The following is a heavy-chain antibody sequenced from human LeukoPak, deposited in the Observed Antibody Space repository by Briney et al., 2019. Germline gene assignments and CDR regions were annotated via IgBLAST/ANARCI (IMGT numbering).Heavy chain of an antibody. D-gene: IGHD6-19*01. CDR2: ISGSGGST. Sequence: PGGSLSLSCAASGFTFSSYAMSGVRQAPGKGREGVSAISGSGGSTYYADSVKGRFTISRDNSKNTLYLQMNSLRAEDTAVYYCANSASIAVAGTPDDYWGQGTLVTVSS. CDR3: ANSASIAVAGTPDDY. CDR1: GFTFSSYA. J-gene: IGHJ4*02. V-gene: IGHV3-23*01.